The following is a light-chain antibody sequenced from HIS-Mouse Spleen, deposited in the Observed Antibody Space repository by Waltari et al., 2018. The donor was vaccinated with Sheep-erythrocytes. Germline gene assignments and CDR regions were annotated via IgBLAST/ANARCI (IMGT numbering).Light chain of an antibody. CDR1: QSGLYSSNNKNY. CDR3: QQYYSTLT. Sequence: DIVMTQSPDSLAVSLGERATIHCKSSQSGLYSSNNKNYLAWYQQKPGQPPKLLIYWASTRESGVPDRFSGSGSGTDFTLTISSLQAEDVAVYYCQQYYSTLTFGGGTKVEIK. V-gene: IGKV4-1*01. CDR2: WAS. J-gene: IGKJ4*01.